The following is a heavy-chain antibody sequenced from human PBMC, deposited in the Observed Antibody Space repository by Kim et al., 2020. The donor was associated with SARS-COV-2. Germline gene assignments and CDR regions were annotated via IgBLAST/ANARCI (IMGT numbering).Heavy chain of an antibody. CDR3: ARGDYIWGSYRYMGY. J-gene: IGHJ4*02. CDR2: INPSGGST. Sequence: ASVKVSCKASGYTFTSYYMHWVRQAPGQGLEWMGIINPSGGSTSYAQKFQGRVTMTRDTSTSTVYMELSSLRSEDTAVYYCARGDYIWGSYRYMGYWGQGTLVTVSS. V-gene: IGHV1-46*01. CDR1: GYTFTSYY. D-gene: IGHD3-16*02.